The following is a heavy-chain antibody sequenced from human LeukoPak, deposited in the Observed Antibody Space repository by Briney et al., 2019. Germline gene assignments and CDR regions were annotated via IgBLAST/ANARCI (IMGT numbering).Heavy chain of an antibody. J-gene: IGHJ6*03. D-gene: IGHD6-13*01. CDR3: ARAYSSSWYPGLYYYYYYMDV. CDR1: GGSISSYY. CDR2: IYYSGST. V-gene: IGHV4-59*01. Sequence: PSETLSLTCTVSGGSISSYYWSWIRQPPGKGLEWIGYIYYSGSTNYNPSLKSRVTISVDTSKNQFSLKLSSVTAADTAVYYCARAYSSSWYPGLYYYYYYMDVWGKGTTVTVSS.